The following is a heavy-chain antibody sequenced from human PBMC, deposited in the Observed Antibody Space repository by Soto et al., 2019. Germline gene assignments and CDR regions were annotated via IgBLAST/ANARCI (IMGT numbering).Heavy chain of an antibody. CDR3: ARDPNGDYVGAFDF. CDR1: GIIFRNYA. J-gene: IGHJ3*01. CDR2: ITGGGDIT. Sequence: EVQVLESGGGLEQPGGSLRLSCVASGIIFRNYAMIWVRQAPGVGLEWVSAITGGGDITYYADSVKGRVTISRDNYKSTLYLHMNNLRADDTAIYYCARDPNGDYVGAFDFWGQGIKVTVS. D-gene: IGHD4-17*01. V-gene: IGHV3-23*01.